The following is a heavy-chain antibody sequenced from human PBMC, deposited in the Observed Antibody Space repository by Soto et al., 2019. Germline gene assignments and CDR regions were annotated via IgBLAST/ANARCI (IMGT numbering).Heavy chain of an antibody. D-gene: IGHD3-10*01. V-gene: IGHV3-23*01. CDR3: AKDWTRGSGGYPDYFDY. J-gene: IGHJ4*02. Sequence: GWSLRLSCACSVFTFSAYGMSWVRQAPGKGLEWVSGISVSGTSTYYADSVKGRFTISRDNSKNTLYLQMKRLRAEDTALYYCAKDWTRGSGGYPDYFDYWGQGTLVTVSS. CDR1: VFTFSAYG. CDR2: ISVSGTST.